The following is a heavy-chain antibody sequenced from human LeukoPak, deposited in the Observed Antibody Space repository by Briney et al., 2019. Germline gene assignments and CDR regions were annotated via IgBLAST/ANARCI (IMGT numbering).Heavy chain of an antibody. CDR2: ISESGGYT. V-gene: IGHV3-23*01. CDR3: ATEDSSDYYSFDY. Sequence: GGSLRLSCAGSGFTFSSYAMSWVRQAPGKGLEWVSAISESGGYTKYADPVKGRFTISRDNSRNTLYLQMNSLKAEDTAAYYCATEDSSDYYSFDYWGQGTLVTVSS. D-gene: IGHD3-22*01. J-gene: IGHJ4*02. CDR1: GFTFSSYA.